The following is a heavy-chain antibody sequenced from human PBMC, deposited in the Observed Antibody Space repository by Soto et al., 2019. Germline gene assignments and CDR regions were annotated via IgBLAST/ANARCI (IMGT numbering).Heavy chain of an antibody. CDR1: GFVFSSYG. CDR3: ARDLRGFCRSANCYGDFDY. J-gene: IGHJ4*02. D-gene: IGHD2-2*01. V-gene: IGHV1-18*01. CDR2: ISSFNGS. Sequence: QGQLVQSGAEVKKSGATVKVSCKASGFVFSSYGINWVRQAPGQGLEWMGWISSFNGSKYAQKCQDRVTLTTDTPASTAYLELRGLKSDDTAVYYCARDLRGFCRSANCYGDFDYWGQGTLISVSS.